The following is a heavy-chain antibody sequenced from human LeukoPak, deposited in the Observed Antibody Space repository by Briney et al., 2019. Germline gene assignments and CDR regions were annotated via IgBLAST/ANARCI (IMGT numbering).Heavy chain of an antibody. D-gene: IGHD6-19*01. CDR1: GVSINNYY. V-gene: IGHV4-4*07. CDR2: IYTTGST. Sequence: SETLSLTCTVSGVSINNYYWSWIRQPAGKGLEWIGRIYTTGSTNYNPSLKSRVTMSVDTSKNQFSLKLSSVTAADTAVYFCARGDSSGWWDFDYCGQGTLVTVSS. CDR3: ARGDSSGWWDFDY. J-gene: IGHJ4*02.